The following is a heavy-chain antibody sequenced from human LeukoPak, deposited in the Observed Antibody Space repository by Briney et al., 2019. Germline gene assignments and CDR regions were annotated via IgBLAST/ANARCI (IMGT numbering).Heavy chain of an antibody. CDR2: IYYSGST. CDR1: GGSISSGGYY. Sequence: PSETLSLTCTVSGGSISSGGYYWSWTRQHPGKGLEWIGYIYYSGSTYYNPSLKSRVTISVDTSKNQFSLKLSSVTAADTAVYYCARVSYDFNYFDYWGQGTLVTVSS. D-gene: IGHD3-3*01. J-gene: IGHJ4*02. CDR3: ARVSYDFNYFDY. V-gene: IGHV4-31*03.